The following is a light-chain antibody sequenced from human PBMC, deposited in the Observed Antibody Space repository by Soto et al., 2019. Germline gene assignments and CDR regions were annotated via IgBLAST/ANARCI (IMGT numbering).Light chain of an antibody. CDR3: QQYGSSRT. Sequence: EIVLTQSPGTLSLSQGERATLSCRASRSVSSSYLAWYQQKPGQAPRLLIYGASSRATGIPDRFSGSGSGTDFTLTISRLEPEDFAVYYCQQYGSSRTFGQGTKVEIK. CDR1: RSVSSSY. CDR2: GAS. J-gene: IGKJ1*01. V-gene: IGKV3-20*01.